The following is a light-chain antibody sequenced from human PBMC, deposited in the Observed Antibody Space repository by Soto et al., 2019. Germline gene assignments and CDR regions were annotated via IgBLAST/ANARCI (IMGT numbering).Light chain of an antibody. CDR3: LLSYNGPYV. Sequence: QSVMTQEPSLTVSPGGTVTLTCGSSTGAVTNGHYPYWFQQKPGQAPRTLIYDTTNRHSWTPARFSGYLLGGKAALTLSGAQTEDEAEYYCLLSYNGPYVFGTGTKVTVL. V-gene: IGLV7-46*01. J-gene: IGLJ1*01. CDR2: DTT. CDR1: TGAVTNGHY.